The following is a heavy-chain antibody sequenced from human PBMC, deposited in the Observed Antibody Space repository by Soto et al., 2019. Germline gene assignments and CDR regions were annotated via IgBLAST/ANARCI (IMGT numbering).Heavy chain of an antibody. CDR2: MNPNSGNT. CDR3: ARGPREIIRYFGGTGV. CDR1: GYTVTSYD. J-gene: IGHJ6*04. D-gene: IGHD3-9*01. Sequence: ASVKVSCKASGYTVTSYDINWVRQATGQGLEWMGWMNPNSGNTGYAQKFQGRVTMTRNTSISTAYMELSSLRSEDTAVYYCARGPREIIRYFGGTGVRGERTTVTVSS. V-gene: IGHV1-8*01.